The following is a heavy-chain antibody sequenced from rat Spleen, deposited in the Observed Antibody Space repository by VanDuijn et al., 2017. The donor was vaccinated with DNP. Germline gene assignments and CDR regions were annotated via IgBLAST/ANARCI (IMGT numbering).Heavy chain of an antibody. D-gene: IGHD1-1*01. V-gene: IGHV5-7*01. CDR2: ISYDGSST. CDR3: ARQRWYYSGEGMDY. Sequence: EVQLVESGGGLVHPGRSLKLSCVASGFIFNNHYMAWVRQAPKKGLEWVATISYDGSSTYYRDSVKGRFTISRDNAKSTLYLQMDSLRSEDTATYYCARQRWYYSGEGMDYWGQGVMVTVSS. J-gene: IGHJ2*01. CDR1: GFIFNNHY.